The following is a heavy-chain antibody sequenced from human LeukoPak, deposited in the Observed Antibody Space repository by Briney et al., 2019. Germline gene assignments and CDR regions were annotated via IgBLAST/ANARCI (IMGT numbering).Heavy chain of an antibody. D-gene: IGHD2-15*01. CDR3: ARDGEYCSGGSCYYTNWFDP. J-gene: IGHJ5*02. V-gene: IGHV3-30*04. CDR1: GFTFSSYA. CDR2: ISYDGSNK. Sequence: GRSLRLSCAASGFTFSSYAMHWVRQAPGKGLEWVAVISYDGSNKYYADSVKGRFTISRDNSKNTLYLQMNSLRAEDTAVYYCARDGEYCSGGSCYYTNWFDPWGQGTLVTVSS.